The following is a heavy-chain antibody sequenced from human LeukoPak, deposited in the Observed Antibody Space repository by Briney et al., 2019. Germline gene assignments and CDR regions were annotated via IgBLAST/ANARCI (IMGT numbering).Heavy chain of an antibody. D-gene: IGHD6-13*01. CDR2: ISRSGSYT. J-gene: IGHJ4*02. CDR3: ARGSSWYFDN. CDR1: GFTFSDSY. Sequence: GGSLRLSCAASGFTFSDSYMTWIRQAPGKGLEWVSYISRSGSYTTYADSVEGRFTISRDNAKKTLYVQMNSLRDEDTAVFYCARGSSWYFDNWGQGTLVTVSS. V-gene: IGHV3-11*06.